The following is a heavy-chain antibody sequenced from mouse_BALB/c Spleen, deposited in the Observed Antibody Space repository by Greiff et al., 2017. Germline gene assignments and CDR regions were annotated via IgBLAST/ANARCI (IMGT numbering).Heavy chain of an antibody. V-gene: IGHV5-9*03. CDR3: ARYLGYDSPYAMDY. J-gene: IGHJ4*01. D-gene: IGHD2-14*01. Sequence: DVKLVESGGGLVKPGGSLKLSCAASGFTFSSYTMSWVRQTPEKRLEWVATISSGGGNTYYPDSVKGRFTISRDNAKNNLYLQMSSLRSEDTALYYCARYLGYDSPYAMDYGGQGTSVTVSS. CDR2: ISSGGGNT. CDR1: GFTFSSYT.